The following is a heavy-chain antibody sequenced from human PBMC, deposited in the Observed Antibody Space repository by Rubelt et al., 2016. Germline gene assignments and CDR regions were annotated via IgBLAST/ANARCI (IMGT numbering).Heavy chain of an antibody. Sequence: QLQLQESGPGLVKPSETLSLTCTVSGGSISSSSYYWGWIRQPPGKGLEWIGSIYYSGSTYYNPSLKSRVTISVDTSKNQFSLKLWSVTAADTAVYYCARAIVAVVTKYYYGMDVWGQGTTVTVSS. CDR3: ARAIVAVVTKYYYGMDV. J-gene: IGHJ6*02. V-gene: IGHV4-39*07. CDR2: IYYSGST. CDR1: GGSISSSSYY. D-gene: IGHD3-3*01.